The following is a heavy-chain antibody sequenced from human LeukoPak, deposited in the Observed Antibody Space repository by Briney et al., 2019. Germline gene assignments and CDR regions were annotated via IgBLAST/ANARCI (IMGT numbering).Heavy chain of an antibody. D-gene: IGHD6-13*01. V-gene: IGHV1-24*01. Sequence: VASVNVSCKVSGYTLTELSMHWVRQAPGKGLEWMGGFDPEDGETIYAQKFQGRVTMTEDTSTDTAYMELSSLRSEDTAVYYCATNAIAAAGILWDWGQGTLVTVSS. CDR2: FDPEDGET. CDR1: GYTLTELS. J-gene: IGHJ4*02. CDR3: ATNAIAAAGILWD.